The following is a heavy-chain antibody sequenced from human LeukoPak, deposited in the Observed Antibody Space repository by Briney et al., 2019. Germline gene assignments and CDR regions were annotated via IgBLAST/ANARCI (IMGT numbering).Heavy chain of an antibody. CDR1: GFIFSSYW. CDR2: INTDGSST. V-gene: IGHV3-74*01. J-gene: IGHJ4*02. CDR3: ARGQTLTF. Sequence: PGGSLRLSCAASGFIFSSYWMHWVRHAPGKGLAWVSRINTDGSSTSYADSVKGRFTISRDNAKNALYLQMNSLRAEDTGVYFCARGQTLTFWGQGTLVTASS.